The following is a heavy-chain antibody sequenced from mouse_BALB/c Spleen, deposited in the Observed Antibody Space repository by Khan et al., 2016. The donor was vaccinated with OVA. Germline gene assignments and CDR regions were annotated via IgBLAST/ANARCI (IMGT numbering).Heavy chain of an antibody. V-gene: IGHV5-6-5*01. CDR2: ISGGDTT. J-gene: IGHJ3*01. CDR3: ARDYWFAY. Sequence: EVELVESGGGLVKPGGSLKLSCAASGFTFSNYGVSWVRQTPEKRLEWVASISGGDTTYYPDSVKGRFTISRDNARNILYLQMSRLRSEDTDMYYCARDYWFAYWGQGTLVTVSA. CDR1: GFTFSNYG.